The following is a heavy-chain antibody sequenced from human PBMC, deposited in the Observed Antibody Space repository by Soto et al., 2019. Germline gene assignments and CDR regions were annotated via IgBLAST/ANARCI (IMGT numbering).Heavy chain of an antibody. CDR1: GFTFSNAW. V-gene: IGHV3-21*01. D-gene: IGHD1-26*01. CDR3: ARPSGSYSDYYGMDV. Sequence: GGSLRLSCAASGFTFSNAWMNWVRQAPGKGLEWVSSISSSSSYIYYADSVKGRFTISRDNAKNSLYLQMNSLRAEDTAVYYCARPSGSYSDYYGMDVWGQGTTV. CDR2: ISSSSSYI. J-gene: IGHJ6*02.